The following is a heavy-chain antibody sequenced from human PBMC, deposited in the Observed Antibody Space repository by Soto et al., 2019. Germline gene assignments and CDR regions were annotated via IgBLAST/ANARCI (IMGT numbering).Heavy chain of an antibody. CDR3: ARERSGSSGWYSPPPYGMDV. V-gene: IGHV3-53*01. CDR1: GFTVSSNY. CDR2: IYSGGST. J-gene: IGHJ6*02. Sequence: VGSLRLSCAASGFTVSSNYMSWVRQAPGKGLEWVSVIYSGGSTYYADSVKGRFTISRDNSKNTLYLQMNSLRAEDTAVYYCARERSGSSGWYSPPPYGMDVWGQGTTVTVSS. D-gene: IGHD6-19*01.